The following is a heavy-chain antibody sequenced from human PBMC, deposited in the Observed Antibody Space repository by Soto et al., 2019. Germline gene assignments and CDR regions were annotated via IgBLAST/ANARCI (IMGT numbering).Heavy chain of an antibody. V-gene: IGHV3-23*01. CDR3: AKDLVATIPYYIDY. Sequence: GGSLRLSCAASGFTFSSYAMSWVRQPPGKGLEWVSVISSSGVSTYYADSVKGRFTISRDNSKNTLYLQMNSLRAEDTAVYYCAKDLVATIPYYIDYWGQGIRVTVAS. J-gene: IGHJ4*02. CDR1: GFTFSSYA. D-gene: IGHD5-12*01. CDR2: ISSSGVST.